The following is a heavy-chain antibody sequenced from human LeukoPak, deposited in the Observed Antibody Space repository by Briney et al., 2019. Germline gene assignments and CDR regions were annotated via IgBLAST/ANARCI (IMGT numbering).Heavy chain of an antibody. D-gene: IGHD3-3*01. CDR3: TTRSGDFWSGFVN. V-gene: IGHV1-24*01. Sequence: ASVTVSCKVSGNSLSELSIQWXXQASGXGXXXXXXFDPEEXKMXYXQXFQXXXXXXXDXSTQTAYMELSGLTSDDTAVYYCTTRSGDFWSGFVNWGQGTLVTVSS. CDR1: GNSLSELS. J-gene: IGHJ4*02. CDR2: FDPEEXKM.